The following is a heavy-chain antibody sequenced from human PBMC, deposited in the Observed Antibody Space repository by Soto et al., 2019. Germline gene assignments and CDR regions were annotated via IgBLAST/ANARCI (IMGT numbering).Heavy chain of an antibody. Sequence: QITLKEPGPTLVKPTQTLTLTCAFSGFSLSTSGVGVGWIRQPPGKALEWLALIYWDDDKRHSPSLKTRLTITKDTSKNQVVLRMPNMDFVDTATYYCAHLPPPHYDTSAFFDYWGQGTLVTVSS. CDR3: AHLPPPHYDTSAFFDY. CDR1: GFSLSTSGVG. D-gene: IGHD3-22*01. J-gene: IGHJ4*02. CDR2: IYWDDDK. V-gene: IGHV2-5*02.